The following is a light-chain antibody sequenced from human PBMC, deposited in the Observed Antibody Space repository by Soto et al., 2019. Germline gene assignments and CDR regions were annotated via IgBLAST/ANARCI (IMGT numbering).Light chain of an antibody. V-gene: IGLV2-14*01. Sequence: QSALTQPASVSGSPGQSITISCTGTSSDVGGYNFVAWYQQHPGKAPKLMIYEVSNRPSGVSNRFSGSKSGNTASLTISGLQAEDEADYHCSSYTSSITVVFGGGTKVTVL. CDR3: SSYTSSITVV. J-gene: IGLJ2*01. CDR2: EVS. CDR1: SSDVGGYNF.